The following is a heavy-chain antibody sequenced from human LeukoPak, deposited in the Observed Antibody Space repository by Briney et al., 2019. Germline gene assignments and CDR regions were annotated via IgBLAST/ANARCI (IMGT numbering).Heavy chain of an antibody. J-gene: IGHJ4*02. CDR1: GGSISSYY. D-gene: IGHD3-10*01. Sequence: SKTLSLTCTVSGGSISSYYWSWIRQPPGKGLEWIGYIYYSGSTNYNPSLKSRVTISVDTSKNQFSLKLSSVTAADTAVYYCARGGSGSYHAIDYWGQGTLVTVSS. CDR3: ARGGSGSYHAIDY. V-gene: IGHV4-59*01. CDR2: IYYSGST.